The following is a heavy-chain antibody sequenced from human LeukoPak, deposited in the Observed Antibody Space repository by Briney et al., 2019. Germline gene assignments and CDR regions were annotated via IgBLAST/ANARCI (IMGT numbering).Heavy chain of an antibody. V-gene: IGHV4-38-2*02. CDR2: IYHSGST. J-gene: IGHJ4*02. CDR1: GYSISSGYY. CDR3: ARDLSGYGESPY. D-gene: IGHD5-12*01. Sequence: SETLSLTCTVSGYSISSGYYWGWIRQPPGKGLEWIGSIYHSGSTYYNPSLKSRVTISVDTSKNQFSLKLSSVTAADTAVYYCARDLSGYGESPYWGQGTLVTVSS.